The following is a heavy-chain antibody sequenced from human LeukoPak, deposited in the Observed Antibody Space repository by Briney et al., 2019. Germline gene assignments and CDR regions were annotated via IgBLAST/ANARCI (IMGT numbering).Heavy chain of an antibody. D-gene: IGHD6-19*01. Sequence: GASVKVSCKASGGTFSSYAISWVRQAPGQGLEWMGRIIPILGIANYAQKFQGRVTITADKSTSTTYMELSSLRSEDTAVYYCARETIAVASHYFDYWSQGTPVTVSS. CDR2: IIPILGIA. V-gene: IGHV1-69*04. J-gene: IGHJ4*02. CDR1: GGTFSSYA. CDR3: ARETIAVASHYFDY.